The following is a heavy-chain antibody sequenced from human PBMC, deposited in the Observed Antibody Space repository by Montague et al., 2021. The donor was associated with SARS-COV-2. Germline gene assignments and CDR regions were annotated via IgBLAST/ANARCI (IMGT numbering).Heavy chain of an antibody. J-gene: IGHJ6*02. CDR3: ARVAGVVAAAPLNYYGMDV. D-gene: IGHD2-15*01. Sequence: SETLSLTCTVSGGSISSYYWSWIRQPPGKGLEWIGYIYYSGSTNYNPSLKSRVIISVDTSKNQFSLKLSSVTAADTAVCYCARVAGVVAAAPLNYYGMDVWGQGTTVTVSS. CDR2: IYYSGST. V-gene: IGHV4-59*13. CDR1: GGSISSYY.